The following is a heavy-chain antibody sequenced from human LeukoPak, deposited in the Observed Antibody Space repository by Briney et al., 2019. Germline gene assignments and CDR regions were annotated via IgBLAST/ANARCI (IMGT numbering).Heavy chain of an antibody. J-gene: IGHJ4*02. CDR1: GFTFISYD. CDR2: ISGSGGSI. CDR3: SRGRLFGDY. V-gene: IGHV3-48*03. D-gene: IGHD3-16*01. Sequence: PGESLRLFCAASGFTFISYDMNWVRQAPGKGLEWVSYISGSGGSIYYTDSVKGRFTISRDNAKNSLFLQMNSLRAEDTAVYYCSRGRLFGDYWGQGALVTVSS.